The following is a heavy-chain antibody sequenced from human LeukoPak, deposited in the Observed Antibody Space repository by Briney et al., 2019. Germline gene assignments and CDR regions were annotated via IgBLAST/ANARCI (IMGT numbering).Heavy chain of an antibody. V-gene: IGHV3-23*01. Sequence: GGSLRLSCAASGFTFSSYWMTWVRQGPGKGLEWVSAISGSGGSTYYADSVKGRFTISRDNSKNTLYLQMNSLRAEDTAVYYCAKDEGGRTTYYDFWSGYYEGVGYFDYWGQGTLVTVSS. D-gene: IGHD3-3*01. CDR2: ISGSGGST. J-gene: IGHJ4*02. CDR3: AKDEGGRTTYYDFWSGYYEGVGYFDY. CDR1: GFTFSSYW.